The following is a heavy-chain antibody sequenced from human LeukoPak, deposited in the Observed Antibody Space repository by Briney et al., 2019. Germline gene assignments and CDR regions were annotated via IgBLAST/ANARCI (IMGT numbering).Heavy chain of an antibody. CDR1: GYTFTSYG. V-gene: IGHV1-18*01. D-gene: IGHD3-9*01. Sequence: GASVKVSCKASGYTFTSYGISWVRQAPGQGLEWMGWISAYNGNTNYAQKLQGRVTMTTDTSTSTAYMELRSLRSDDTAVYYCARDELRYFDWFPSLDYWGQGTLVTVSS. CDR3: ARDELRYFDWFPSLDY. CDR2: ISAYNGNT. J-gene: IGHJ4*02.